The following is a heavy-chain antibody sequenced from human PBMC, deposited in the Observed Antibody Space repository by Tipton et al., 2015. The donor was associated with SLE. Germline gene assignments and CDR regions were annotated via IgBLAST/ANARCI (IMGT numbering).Heavy chain of an antibody. V-gene: IGHV5-51*01. J-gene: IGHJ3*02. D-gene: IGHD1-1*01. Sequence: GHVTISADKSISTAYLQWSSLKAPDTAMYYCARPGPQLDAFDIWGQGTMVTVSS. CDR3: ARPGPQLDAFDI.